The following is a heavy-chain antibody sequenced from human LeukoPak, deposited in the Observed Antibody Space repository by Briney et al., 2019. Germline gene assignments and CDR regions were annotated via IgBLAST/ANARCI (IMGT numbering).Heavy chain of an antibody. D-gene: IGHD6-19*01. CDR2: ISGSGGST. V-gene: IGHV3-23*01. CDR1: GFTFSSYA. J-gene: IGHJ4*02. Sequence: GGSLRLSCAASGFTFSSYAMSWVRQAPGKGLEWVSAISGSGGSTYYADSVKGRFTISRGNSKNTLYLQMNSLRAEDTAVYYCAKNRKGYSSGWYTSFDYWGQGTLVTVSS. CDR3: AKNRKGYSSGWYTSFDY.